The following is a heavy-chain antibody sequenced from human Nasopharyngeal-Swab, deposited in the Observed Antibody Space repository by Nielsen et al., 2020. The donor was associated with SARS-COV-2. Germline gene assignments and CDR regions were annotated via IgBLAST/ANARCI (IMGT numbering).Heavy chain of an antibody. V-gene: IGHV3-33*01. Sequence: GGSLRLSCAASGFTFSDFGMHWVRQAPGKGLEWVAVIWYDGSNKYYADPGKGRFTISRDNSKNTLYLQMNSRRAEDTAIYYCARVEAGTANSGFDYWGQGTLVTVSS. CDR2: IWYDGSNK. D-gene: IGHD1-1*01. J-gene: IGHJ4*02. CDR1: GFTFSDFG. CDR3: ARVEAGTANSGFDY.